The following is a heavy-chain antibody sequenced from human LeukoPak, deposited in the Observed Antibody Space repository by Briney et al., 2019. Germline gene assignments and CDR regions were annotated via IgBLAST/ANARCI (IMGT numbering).Heavy chain of an antibody. J-gene: IGHJ6*03. V-gene: IGHV1-8*03. Sequence: GASVKVSCKASGYTFTSYDINWVRQATGQGLEWMGWMNPNSGNTGYAQKFQGRVTITRNTSISTAYMELSSLRSEDTAVYYCARGADYVLALYYYYYMDVWGKGTTVTVSS. CDR2: MNPNSGNT. CDR1: GYTFTSYD. D-gene: IGHD4-17*01. CDR3: ARGADYVLALYYYYYMDV.